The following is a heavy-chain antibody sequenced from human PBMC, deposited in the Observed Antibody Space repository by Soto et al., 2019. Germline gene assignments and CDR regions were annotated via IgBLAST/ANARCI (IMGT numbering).Heavy chain of an antibody. D-gene: IGHD6-13*01. CDR3: VRDAAAGLNDY. CDR1: GYTFTSYG. Sequence: QVQLVQSGAEVKKPGASVKVSCKASGYTFTSYGISWVRQAPGQGLEWMGRISAYNGNTKYAQKFQGRVTMTTDTSTSTAYMEVRSLRSDDTAVYYCVRDAAAGLNDYWGQGTLVTVSS. J-gene: IGHJ4*02. CDR2: ISAYNGNT. V-gene: IGHV1-18*01.